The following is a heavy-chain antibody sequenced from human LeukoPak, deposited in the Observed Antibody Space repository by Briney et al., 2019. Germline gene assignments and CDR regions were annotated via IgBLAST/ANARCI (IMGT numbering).Heavy chain of an antibody. CDR2: IYSGGGT. V-gene: IGHV3-66*01. Sequence: GGSLRLSCAASGFTVSSNYMSWVRQAPGKGLEWVSVIYSGGGTYYADSVKGRFTISRDNSKNTLYLQMNSLRAEDTAVYYCARGQQQLVNWFDPWGQGTLVTVSS. CDR3: ARGQQQLVNWFDP. J-gene: IGHJ5*02. CDR1: GFTVSSNY. D-gene: IGHD6-13*01.